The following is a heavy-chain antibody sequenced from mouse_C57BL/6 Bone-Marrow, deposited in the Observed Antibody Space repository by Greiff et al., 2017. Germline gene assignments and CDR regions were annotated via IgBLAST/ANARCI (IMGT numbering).Heavy chain of an antibody. CDR3: TRYDFDY. J-gene: IGHJ2*01. CDR2: IDPETGGT. CDR1: GYTFTDYE. V-gene: IGHV1-15*01. Sequence: QVTLKESGAELVRPGASVTLSCKASGYTFTDYEMHWVKQTPVHGLEWIGAIDPETGGTAYNQKFKGKAILTADKSSSTAYMELRSLTSEDSAVYYCTRYDFDYWGQGTTLTVSS.